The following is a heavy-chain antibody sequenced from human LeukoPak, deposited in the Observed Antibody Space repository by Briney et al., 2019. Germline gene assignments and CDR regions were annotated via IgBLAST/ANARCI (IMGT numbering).Heavy chain of an antibody. CDR3: ARDQISINALDI. J-gene: IGHJ3*02. CDR1: GASINGHY. D-gene: IGHD3-10*01. CDR2: ISHTGST. Sequence: SETLSLTCTVSGASINGHYWSWGRQSPEKGLEGIGYISHTGSTNYNPFLKSRVTMSVDTSKTQFSLKLSSVTAADTAIYYCARDQISINALDIWGQGTLVTVSS. V-gene: IGHV4-59*11.